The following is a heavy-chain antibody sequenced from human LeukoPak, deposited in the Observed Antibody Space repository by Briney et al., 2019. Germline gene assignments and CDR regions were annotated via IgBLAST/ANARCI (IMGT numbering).Heavy chain of an antibody. V-gene: IGHV3-66*01. D-gene: IGHD3-10*01. CDR3: ARYDYGSGSFDY. Sequence: GGSLRLSCAASGFIVSTNYMSWVRQAPGKGLEWVSLIYSVGSTYYADSVKGRFTISRDNSKNMVHLQMYSLRAEDTAVYYCARYDYGSGSFDYWGQGTLVTVSS. CDR2: IYSVGST. CDR1: GFIVSTNY. J-gene: IGHJ4*02.